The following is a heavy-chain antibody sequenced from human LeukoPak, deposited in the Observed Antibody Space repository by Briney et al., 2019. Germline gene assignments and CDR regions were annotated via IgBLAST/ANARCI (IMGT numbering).Heavy chain of an antibody. J-gene: IGHJ4*02. V-gene: IGHV4-59*01. CDR3: VRAESSGWYGNFDY. CDR2: IYYSGST. CDR1: GGSISSYY. Sequence: SETLSLTCTVSGGSISSYYWSWIRQPPGKGLEWIGYIYYSGSTNYNPSLKSRVTISVDTSKNQFSLKLSSVTAADTAVYYCVRAESSGWYGNFDYWGQGTLVTVSS. D-gene: IGHD6-19*01.